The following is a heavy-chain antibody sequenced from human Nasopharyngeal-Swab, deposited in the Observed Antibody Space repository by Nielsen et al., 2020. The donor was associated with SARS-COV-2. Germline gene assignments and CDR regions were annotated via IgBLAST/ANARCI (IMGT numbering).Heavy chain of an antibody. Sequence: GRSLKISCAASGFTVTSNYMSWVRQAPGKGLEWVSIIYDGGSTYYADSVRGRFTISRDYSKNTLYLQMNSLRAEDTAVYYCAGDQLTAYGYYYYMDVWGRGTTVTVSS. J-gene: IGHJ6*03. CDR3: AGDQLTAYGYYYYMDV. D-gene: IGHD3-9*01. CDR2: IYDGGST. CDR1: GFTVTSNY. V-gene: IGHV3-66*01.